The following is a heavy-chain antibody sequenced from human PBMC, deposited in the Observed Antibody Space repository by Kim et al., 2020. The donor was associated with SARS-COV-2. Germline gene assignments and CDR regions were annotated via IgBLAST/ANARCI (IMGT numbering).Heavy chain of an antibody. D-gene: IGHD4-17*01. Sequence: YNHPTLKSRVTISVDTSKNQFSLRLNSVTHADTAVYYCARRRTVTTDFDYWGQGTLVTVSS. V-gene: IGHV4-39*01. J-gene: IGHJ4*02. CDR3: ARRRTVTTDFDY.